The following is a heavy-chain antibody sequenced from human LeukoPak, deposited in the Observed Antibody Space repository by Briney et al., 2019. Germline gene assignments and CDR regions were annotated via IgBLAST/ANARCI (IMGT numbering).Heavy chain of an antibody. Sequence: GWSLRLSFAAPVFTFSNAWISLVRQAPGRVLEWSGRIKRKTGGGIIDYASPVKGRFTISRDDSKNTLYLQMNSLKTDDTAVYYCTTGYCVGDCSYDYWGQGTLVTVSS. J-gene: IGHJ4*02. CDR1: VFTFSNAW. D-gene: IGHD2-21*02. CDR3: TTGYCVGDCSYDY. V-gene: IGHV3-15*01. CDR2: IKRKTGGGII.